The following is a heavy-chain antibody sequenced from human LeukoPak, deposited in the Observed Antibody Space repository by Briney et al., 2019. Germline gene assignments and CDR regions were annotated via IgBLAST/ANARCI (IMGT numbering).Heavy chain of an antibody. CDR3: ARRTLGAFDI. CDR2: IYHSGST. V-gene: IGHV4-34*01. D-gene: IGHD2-2*01. CDR1: GGSFSGYY. J-gene: IGHJ3*02. Sequence: SETLSLTCAVYGGSFSGYYWSWIRQPPGKGLEWIGSIYHSGSTYYNPSLKSRVTRSVDTSKNQFSLKLSSVTAADTAVYHCARRTLGAFDIWGQGTMVTVSS.